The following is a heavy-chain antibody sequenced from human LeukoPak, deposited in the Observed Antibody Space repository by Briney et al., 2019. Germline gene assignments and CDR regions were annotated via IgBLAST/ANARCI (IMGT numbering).Heavy chain of an antibody. CDR2: ISYDGSNK. V-gene: IGHV3-30*09. J-gene: IGHJ4*02. CDR3: ARANTPFADY. CDR1: GFTFSSYD. D-gene: IGHD2-2*02. Sequence: GGSLRLSCAASGFTFSSYDMHWVRQAPGKGLEWVAVISYDGSNKYYADSVKGRFAIPRDNSKNTVYLQMNSLRVEDTAVYYCARANTPFADYWGQGTLVTVSS.